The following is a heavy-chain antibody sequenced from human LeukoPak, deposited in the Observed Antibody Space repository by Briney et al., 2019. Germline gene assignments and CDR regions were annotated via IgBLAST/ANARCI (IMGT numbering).Heavy chain of an antibody. J-gene: IGHJ4*02. CDR3: ANRHDSSGYFFNY. V-gene: IGHV3-23*01. Sequence: GGSLRLSCVVSGFTFTRYVMSWVRQAPGKGLKWVSSVSESGSNRYYADSVKGRFSISRDNSKNMLYLQLGSLRTEDTATYYCANRHDSSGYFFNYWGQGTLVTVSS. CDR1: GFTFTRYV. CDR2: VSESGSNR. D-gene: IGHD3-22*01.